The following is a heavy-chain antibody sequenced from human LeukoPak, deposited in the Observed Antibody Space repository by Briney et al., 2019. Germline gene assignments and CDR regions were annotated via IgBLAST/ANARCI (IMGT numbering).Heavy chain of an antibody. CDR3: ARVLRGSYLADY. CDR1: GITFSHHG. Sequence: PGRSLRLSCAASGITFSHHGMDWVRQAPGKGLEWISHISSSTIYYADSVKGRLTISRDDSKNSLYLQMISLRVEDTAVYYCARVLRGSYLADYWGQGTLVTVSS. D-gene: IGHD1-26*01. V-gene: IGHV3-48*04. J-gene: IGHJ4*02. CDR2: ISSSTI.